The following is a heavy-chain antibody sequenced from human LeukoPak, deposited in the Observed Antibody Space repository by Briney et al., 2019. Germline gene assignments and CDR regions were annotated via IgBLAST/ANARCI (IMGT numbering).Heavy chain of an antibody. V-gene: IGHV4-34*01. J-gene: IGHJ4*02. CDR2: INHSGST. CDR3: AREAMVRGVSMYYFDY. D-gene: IGHD3-10*01. CDR1: GGSFSGYY. Sequence: PSETLSLTCAVYGGSFSGYYWSWIRQPPGKGLEWIGEINHSGSTNYNPSLKSRVTISVDTSKNQFSLKLSSVTAADTAVYYCAREAMVRGVSMYYFDYWGQGTLVTVSS.